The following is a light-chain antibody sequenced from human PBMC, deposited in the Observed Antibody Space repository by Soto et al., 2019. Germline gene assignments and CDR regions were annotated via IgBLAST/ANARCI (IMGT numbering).Light chain of an antibody. V-gene: IGLV1-40*01. CDR2: GNS. Sequence: QSALTQPPSVSGVPGQRVTISYTGSSSNIGAGYDVHWYQQLPGTAPKLLIYGNSNRPSGVPDRFSGSKSGTSASLAITGLQAEDEADYYCQSYDSSLSKVFGTGTKVTVL. J-gene: IGLJ1*01. CDR1: SSNIGAGYD. CDR3: QSYDSSLSKV.